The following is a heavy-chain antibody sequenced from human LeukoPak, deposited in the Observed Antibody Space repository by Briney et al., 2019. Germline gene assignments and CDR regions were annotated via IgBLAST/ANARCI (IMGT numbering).Heavy chain of an antibody. V-gene: IGHV4-59*01. Sequence: SETLSLTCTVSGGPINSDYWNWLRQPPGQGLEWIGYIYSSGSTNYNPSLNSRVSISLDTSKNQLSLKLGSVTAADTAVYYCARARDGHINNWFDPWGQGTLVTVSS. CDR1: GGPINSDY. CDR2: IYSSGST. J-gene: IGHJ5*02. D-gene: IGHD5-24*01. CDR3: ARARDGHINNWFDP.